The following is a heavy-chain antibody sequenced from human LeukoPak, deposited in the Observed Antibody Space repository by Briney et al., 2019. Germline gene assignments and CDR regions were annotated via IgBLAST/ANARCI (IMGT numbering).Heavy chain of an antibody. Sequence: PGGSLRLSCAASGFTFDAFGMTWVRQAPGKGLEWVSAIRGDAGSTGYADSVKGRFTISRDNAKNSLYLQMNSLRVEDTALYYCARVWAWGSGNYFDNWGQGTVVTVSS. J-gene: IGHJ4*02. D-gene: IGHD7-27*01. CDR3: ARVWAWGSGNYFDN. V-gene: IGHV3-20*04. CDR2: IRGDAGST. CDR1: GFTFDAFG.